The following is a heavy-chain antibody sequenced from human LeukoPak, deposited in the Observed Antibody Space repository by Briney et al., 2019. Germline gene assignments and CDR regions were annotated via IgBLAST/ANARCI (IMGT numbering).Heavy chain of an antibody. CDR1: GYTFSSYG. D-gene: IGHD3-3*01. CDR2: ISPNSGGT. Sequence: GASVKVSCKASGYTFSSYGVSWVRQAPGQGLEWMGWISPNSGGTNYAQKFQGRVTMTRDTSISTAYMELSRLRSDDTAVYYCARARYDFWSGYYPGNGMDVWGQGTTVTVSS. J-gene: IGHJ6*02. CDR3: ARARYDFWSGYYPGNGMDV. V-gene: IGHV1-2*02.